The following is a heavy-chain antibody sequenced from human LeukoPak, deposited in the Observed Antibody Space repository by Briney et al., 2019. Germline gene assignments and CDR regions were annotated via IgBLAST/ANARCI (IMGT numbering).Heavy chain of an antibody. V-gene: IGHV3-21*01. CDR3: ARDQSRTYYGDYVAY. CDR1: GFTFSSYS. Sequence: PGGSLRLSCAASGFTFSSYSMNWVRQAPGKGLEWVSSISSSSSYIYYADSVKGRFTISRDNAKNSLYLQMNSLRAEDTAVYYCARDQSRTYYGDYVAYWGQGTLVTVSS. D-gene: IGHD3-3*01. J-gene: IGHJ4*02. CDR2: ISSSSSYI.